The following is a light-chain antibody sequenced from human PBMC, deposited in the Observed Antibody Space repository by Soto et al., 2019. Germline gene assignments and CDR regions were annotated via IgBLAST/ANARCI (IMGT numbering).Light chain of an antibody. Sequence: EIVLTQSPGTLSLSPGERATLSCRASQSVSSNYLGWYQQKPGQAPRLLIYGASSRATGIPDRFSGSGSGTDFTLTISRLEPEDSAVYYCQQYGSSPPITFGQGTLLEI. CDR3: QQYGSSPPIT. CDR2: GAS. V-gene: IGKV3-20*01. CDR1: QSVSSNY. J-gene: IGKJ5*01.